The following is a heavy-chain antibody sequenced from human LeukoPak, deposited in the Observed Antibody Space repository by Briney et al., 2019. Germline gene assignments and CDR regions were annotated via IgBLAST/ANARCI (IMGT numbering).Heavy chain of an antibody. CDR1: GGSISSYY. D-gene: IGHD3-10*01. Sequence: SETLSLTCTVSGGSISSYYWSWIRQPPGKGLEWIGSIYYSGSTYYNPSLKSRVTISVDTSKNQFSLKLSSVTAADTAVYYCARASYGSGSYGIFDYWGQGTLVTVSS. CDR3: ARASYGSGSYGIFDY. CDR2: IYYSGST. J-gene: IGHJ4*02. V-gene: IGHV4-59*12.